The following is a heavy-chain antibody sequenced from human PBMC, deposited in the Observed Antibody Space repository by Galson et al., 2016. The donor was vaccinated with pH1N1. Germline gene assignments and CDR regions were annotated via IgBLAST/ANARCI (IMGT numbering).Heavy chain of an antibody. V-gene: IGHV3-43D*03. CDR1: GFKFDGYA. CDR2: ITWDGSGT. Sequence: SLRLSCAASGFKFDGYAMVWVRQPPGKGLQWLSLITWDGSGTYYSDSVRGRFTISRDNSKSSLFLRIDSLRPEDTALYFCAKGTVSTRTSQIDSWGQGTLVIVSS. J-gene: IGHJ4*02. D-gene: IGHD1-1*01. CDR3: AKGTVSTRTSQIDS.